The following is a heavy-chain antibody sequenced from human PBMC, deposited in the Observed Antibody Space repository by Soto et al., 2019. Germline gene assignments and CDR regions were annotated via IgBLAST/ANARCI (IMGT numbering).Heavy chain of an antibody. J-gene: IGHJ4*02. V-gene: IGHV1-18*01. Sequence: QVQLVQSDPEVRLPGASVKISCKASGYDFTRYGISWVRQAPGRGLEWMGWISANNGYTNQVQHLQGRLTLTTDTSTNTAYMELKTLTSDATATYYCARVEHVSLMSGGWKYYFDYWGQGTLVTVSS. D-gene: IGHD1-1*01. CDR2: ISANNGYT. CDR1: GYDFTRYG. CDR3: ARVEHVSLMSGGWKYYFDY.